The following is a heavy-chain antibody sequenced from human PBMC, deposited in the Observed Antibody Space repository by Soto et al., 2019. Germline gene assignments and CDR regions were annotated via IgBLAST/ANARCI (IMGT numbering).Heavy chain of an antibody. D-gene: IGHD6-6*01. CDR3: ARQGEHSSSYFFDS. Sequence: SETLSLTCTVSGDSIDTSSYCWGWIRQPPGKGLEWVGSVCYRGTTYYNPSLKSRLTISVDTSKRQFSPKLSSVTAADTAVFYCARQGEHSSSYFFDSWGQGTLVTVSS. CDR1: GDSIDTSSYC. CDR2: VCYRGTT. V-gene: IGHV4-39*01. J-gene: IGHJ4*02.